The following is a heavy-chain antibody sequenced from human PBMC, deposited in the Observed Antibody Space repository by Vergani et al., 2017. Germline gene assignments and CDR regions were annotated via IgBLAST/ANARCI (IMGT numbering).Heavy chain of an antibody. V-gene: IGHV3-21*01. J-gene: IGHJ4*02. CDR3: ARDGGYCSSTSCYIFDY. CDR2: ISSSSSYI. CDR1: GFTFSSYS. D-gene: IGHD2-2*02. Sequence: EVQLLESGGGLVQPGGSLRLSCAASGFTFSSYSMNWVRQAPGKGLEWVSSISSSSSYIYYADSVKGRFTISRDNAKNSLYLQMNSLRAEDTAVYYCARDGGYCSSTSCYIFDYWGQGTLVTVSS.